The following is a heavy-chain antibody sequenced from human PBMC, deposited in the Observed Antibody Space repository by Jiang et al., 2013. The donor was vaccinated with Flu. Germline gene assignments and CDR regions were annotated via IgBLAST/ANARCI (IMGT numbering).Heavy chain of an antibody. V-gene: IGHV1-46*03. CDR1: GYTFTSYY. Sequence: SGAEVKKPGASVKVSCKASGYTFTSYYMHWVRQAPGQGLEWMGIINPSGGSTSYAQKFQGRVTMTRDTSASTVYMELSSLRSEDTAVYYCASAPTLLYGMDVWGQGTTVTVSS. CDR2: INPSGGST. CDR3: ASAPTLLYGMDV. J-gene: IGHJ6*02. D-gene: IGHD1-26*01.